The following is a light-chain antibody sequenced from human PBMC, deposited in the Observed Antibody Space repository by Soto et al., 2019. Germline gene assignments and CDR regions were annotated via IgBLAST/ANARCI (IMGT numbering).Light chain of an antibody. V-gene: IGKV1-39*01. CDR2: AAS. J-gene: IGKJ1*01. CDR3: QQSYSTPRT. CDR1: QTISNY. Sequence: DIQMTQSPSSLSASVGDRVTITCRASQTISNYLNWYQQRPGTAPKLLIHAASRLQSGVPSRFSGGGSGTQFTLTISSLQPEDFATYYCQQSYSTPRTFGQGTTVDFK.